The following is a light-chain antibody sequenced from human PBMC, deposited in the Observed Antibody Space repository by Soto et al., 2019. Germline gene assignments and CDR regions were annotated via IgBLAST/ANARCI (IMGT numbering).Light chain of an antibody. CDR1: QTLINY. V-gene: IGKV1-39*01. CDR3: QQSFRPLLT. CDR2: GAS. J-gene: IGKJ4*01. Sequence: DIQMTQSPSSVSASVGDRVTITCRASQTLINYVTWFQQKPGKAPKVLIYGASTLQSGVPSRFSGSGSGAEFTLTISSLQPEDFATYYCQQSFRPLLTFGGGTKGEMK.